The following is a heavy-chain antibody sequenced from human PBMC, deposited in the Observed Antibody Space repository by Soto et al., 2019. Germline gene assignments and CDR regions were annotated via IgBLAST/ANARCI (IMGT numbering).Heavy chain of an antibody. CDR3: AREGGDTVMVAYGLDV. J-gene: IGHJ6*02. D-gene: IGHD5-18*01. CDR2: IIPILDIA. CDR1: GDTFSSYS. V-gene: IGHV1-69*08. Sequence: QVQLVQSGAEVKKPGSSVKVSCKASGDTFSSYSFSWVRQAPGQGLEWMGRIIPILDIANYAQKFQGRVTITADKSTRTAYMDLSSLRSEDTAVYFCAREGGDTVMVAYGLDVWGQGTTVTVSS.